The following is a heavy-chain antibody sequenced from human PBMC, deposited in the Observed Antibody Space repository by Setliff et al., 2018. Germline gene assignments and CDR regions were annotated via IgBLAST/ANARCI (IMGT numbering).Heavy chain of an antibody. CDR1: GFTFSSYA. Sequence: PGGSLRLSCAASGFTFSSYAMSWVRQAPGKGLEWVANIKQDGSEKYYVDSVKGRFTISRDNAKNSLYLQMNSLRAEDTAIYYCAGGYPSNFDYWGQGTLVTVSS. J-gene: IGHJ4*02. V-gene: IGHV3-7*03. D-gene: IGHD3-22*01. CDR3: AGGYPSNFDY. CDR2: IKQDGSEK.